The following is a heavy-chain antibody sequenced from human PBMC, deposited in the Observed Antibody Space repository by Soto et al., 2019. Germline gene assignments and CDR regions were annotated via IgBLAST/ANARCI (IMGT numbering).Heavy chain of an antibody. CDR3: AGLMVRGYDAWDI. J-gene: IGHJ3*02. V-gene: IGHV4-59*01. D-gene: IGHD3-10*01. Sequence: QVQLQDSGPGLVKPSETLSLTCTVSGGSISSYYCSWIRQPPGKGLKGIGYIYYRGRTNCNPSLKSRVTRSVDTSESYFSLKLGTVTAADTAVYYCAGLMVRGYDAWDIRGKGRMVTVCS. CDR2: IYYRGRT. CDR1: GGSISSYY.